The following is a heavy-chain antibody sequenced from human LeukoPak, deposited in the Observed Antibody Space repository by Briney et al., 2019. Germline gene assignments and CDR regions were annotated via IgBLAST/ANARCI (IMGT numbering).Heavy chain of an antibody. Sequence: PGGSLRLSCAASGFTVSSNCMNWVRQAPGKGLEWVSVTYRGGSTYYADSVKGRFTISRDNSKNTVYLQMNSLRAEDTAVYYCARGYEGDSSDWFRFRYFDLWGRGTLVTVSS. V-gene: IGHV3-53*01. CDR1: GFTVSSNC. D-gene: IGHD6-19*01. J-gene: IGHJ2*01. CDR3: ARGYEGDSSDWFRFRYFDL. CDR2: TYRGGST.